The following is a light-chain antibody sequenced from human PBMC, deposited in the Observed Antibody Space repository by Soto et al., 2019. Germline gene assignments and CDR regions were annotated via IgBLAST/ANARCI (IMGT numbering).Light chain of an antibody. CDR1: SSDVGGYNF. CDR2: DVS. Sequence: QSALTQPASVSGSPGQSITISCIGTSSDVGGYNFVSWYQQHPGKAPKLMIYDVSHRPSGVSNRFSGSKSGNTASLTISGLQAEDEADYYCSSYTSRNTLVFGTGTKLTVL. CDR3: SSYTSRNTLV. V-gene: IGLV2-14*01. J-gene: IGLJ1*01.